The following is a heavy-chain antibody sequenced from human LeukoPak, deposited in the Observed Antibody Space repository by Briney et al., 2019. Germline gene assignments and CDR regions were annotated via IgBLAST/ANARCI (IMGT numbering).Heavy chain of an antibody. CDR1: GGSFSGYY. V-gene: IGHV4-34*01. Sequence: KPSETLSLTCAVYGGSFSGYYWSWIRQPPGKGLEWMGEINHSGSTNYNPSLKRRVTISVDTSKNQFPLKLSSVTAADTAVYYCARGSVGQQQLDWFGPWGQGTLVTVSS. D-gene: IGHD6-13*01. CDR2: INHSGST. J-gene: IGHJ5*02. CDR3: ARGSVGQQQLDWFGP.